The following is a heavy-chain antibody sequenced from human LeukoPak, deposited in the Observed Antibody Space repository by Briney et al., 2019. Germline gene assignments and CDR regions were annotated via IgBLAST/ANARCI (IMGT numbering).Heavy chain of an antibody. V-gene: IGHV3-30-3*01. J-gene: IGHJ4*02. CDR2: ISYDGSNK. CDR1: GFTFSSYA. CDR3: ARVAWLGITYYFDY. Sequence: GGSLRLSCAASGFTFSSYAMHWVRQAPGKGLEWVAVISYDGSNKYYADSVKGRFTISRDNSKNTLYLQMNSLRAEDTAVYYCARVAWLGITYYFDYWGQGTLVTVSS. D-gene: IGHD6-19*01.